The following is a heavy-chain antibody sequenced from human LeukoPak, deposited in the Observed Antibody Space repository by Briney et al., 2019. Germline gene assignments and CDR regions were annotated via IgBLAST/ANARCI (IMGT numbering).Heavy chain of an antibody. J-gene: IGHJ3*02. CDR3: ARDRYYYDSSGHYSGAFDI. V-gene: IGHV1-18*01. CDR2: ISAYNGNT. Sequence: GASVKVSCKASGYTFTSYGISWVRQAPGQGLEWMGWISAYNGNTNYAQKLQGRVTMTTDTSTSTAYMELRSLRADDTAVYYCARDRYYYDSSGHYSGAFDIWGQGTMVTVSS. D-gene: IGHD3-22*01. CDR1: GYTFTSYG.